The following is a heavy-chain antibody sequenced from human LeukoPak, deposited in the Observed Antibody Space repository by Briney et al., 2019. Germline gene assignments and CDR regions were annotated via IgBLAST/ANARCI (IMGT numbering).Heavy chain of an antibody. V-gene: IGHV4-34*01. J-gene: IGHJ4*02. Sequence: SGTLSLTCAVYGGSFSGYYWSWIRQPPGKGLEWIGEINHSGSTNYNPSLKSRVTISVDTSKNQFSLKLSSVTAADTAVYYCARDRLVRLDYWGQGTLVTVSS. D-gene: IGHD3-16*01. CDR2: INHSGST. CDR3: ARDRLVRLDY. CDR1: GGSFSGYY.